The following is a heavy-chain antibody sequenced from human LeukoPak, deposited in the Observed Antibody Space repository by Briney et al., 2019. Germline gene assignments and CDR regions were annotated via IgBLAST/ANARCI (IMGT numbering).Heavy chain of an antibody. J-gene: IGHJ4*02. CDR3: ARDQGKGSGSYYGMDF. D-gene: IGHD3-10*01. V-gene: IGHV3-33*01. CDR2: IWYDGSNK. Sequence: GGSLRLSCAASGFTFSSHGMHWVRQAPGKGLEWVALIWYDGSNKYKADSVKGRFTISRDNSKNTLYLQMNSLRAEDTAVYYCARDQGKGSGSYYGMDFWGQGSLVTVSS. CDR1: GFTFSSHG.